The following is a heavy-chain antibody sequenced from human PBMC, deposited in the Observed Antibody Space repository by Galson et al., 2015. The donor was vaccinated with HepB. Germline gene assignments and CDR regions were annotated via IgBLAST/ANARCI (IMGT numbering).Heavy chain of an antibody. CDR1: GFTFSSYS. CDR3: ARGGHYQAPPYYYYGMDV. D-gene: IGHD2-2*01. CDR2: ISSSSSYI. V-gene: IGHV3-21*03. J-gene: IGHJ6*01. Sequence: SLRLSCAASGFTFSSYSMNWVRQAPGKGLEWVSSISSSSSYIYYADSVKGRFTISRDNAKNSLYLQMNSLRAEDTAVYYCARGGHYQAPPYYYYGMDVWGQGTTVTVSS.